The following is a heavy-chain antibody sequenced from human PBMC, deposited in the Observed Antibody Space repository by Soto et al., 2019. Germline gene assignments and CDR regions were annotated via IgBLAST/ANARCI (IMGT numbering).Heavy chain of an antibody. D-gene: IGHD6-13*01. J-gene: IGHJ6*02. CDR1: GGSISSYY. V-gene: IGHV4-59*08. CDR2: IYYSGST. Sequence: PSETLSLTCTVSGGSISSYYWSWIRQPPGKGLEWIGYIYYSGSTNYNPSLKSRVTISVDTSKNQFSPKLSSVTAADTAVYYCARRGSSSWFGDYYGMDVWGQWTTVT. CDR3: ARRGSSSWFGDYYGMDV.